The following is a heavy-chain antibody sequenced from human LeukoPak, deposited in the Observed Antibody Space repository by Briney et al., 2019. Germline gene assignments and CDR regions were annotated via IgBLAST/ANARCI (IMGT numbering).Heavy chain of an antibody. D-gene: IGHD3-22*01. Sequence: SETLSLTCTVSGGSISSYYWSWIRQPAGKGLELIGRTYPSGGTDYNPSLKSRVTMSIDTSKNQFSLKLSSVTAADTAMYYCARVVSRSIYDSSGYYYYMDVWGKGTTVTVSS. CDR1: GGSISSYY. CDR2: TYPSGGT. J-gene: IGHJ6*03. CDR3: ARVVSRSIYDSSGYYYYMDV. V-gene: IGHV4-4*07.